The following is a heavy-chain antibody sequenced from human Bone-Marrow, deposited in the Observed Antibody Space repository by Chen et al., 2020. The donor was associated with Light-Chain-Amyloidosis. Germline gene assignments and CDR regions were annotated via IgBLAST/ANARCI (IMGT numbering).Heavy chain of an antibody. Sequence: EVQLLESGVGLVRPGGYRRHSCAGSGFTCVSSAMNWVRQAPGKGLEWVSVISGSGGGTYYADSVKGRFTISRDNSKNTLYLQMNSLRAEDTAVYYCAKVLGYSSGWYPDAFDIWGQGTMVTVSS. CDR1: GFTCVSSA. D-gene: IGHD6-19*01. CDR3: AKVLGYSSGWYPDAFDI. J-gene: IGHJ3*02. CDR2: ISGSGGGT. V-gene: IGHV3-23*01.